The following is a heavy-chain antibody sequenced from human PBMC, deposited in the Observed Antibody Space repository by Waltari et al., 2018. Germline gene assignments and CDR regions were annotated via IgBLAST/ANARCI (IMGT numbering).Heavy chain of an antibody. J-gene: IGHJ6*02. D-gene: IGHD3-16*01. CDR3: VGVGGYYYYGMDV. Sequence: EVQLLESGGGLVQPGGSLRLSCAASGFTFSSYAMSWVRQAPGKGLEGVSAISGSGGSTYYADSVKGRFTISRDNSKNTLYLQMNSLRAEDTAVYYCVGVGGYYYYGMDVWGQGTTVTVSS. V-gene: IGHV3-23*01. CDR2: ISGSGGST. CDR1: GFTFSSYA.